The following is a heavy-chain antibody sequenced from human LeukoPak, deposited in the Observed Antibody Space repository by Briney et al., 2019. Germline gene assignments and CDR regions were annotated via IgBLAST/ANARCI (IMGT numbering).Heavy chain of an antibody. V-gene: IGHV1-2*02. CDR3: ARTPPRPVSGHYYHMDV. J-gene: IGHJ6*03. CDR1: GYTFTSNY. D-gene: IGHD6-6*01. Sequence: ASVKVSCKAFGYTFTSNYMHWVRQAPGQGLEWMGWINPKSGDTNYAKKFQGRVTMTRDTSITTVYMELTRLRSDDTAVYFCARTPPRPVSGHYYHMDVWGKGTTVTVSS. CDR2: INPKSGDT.